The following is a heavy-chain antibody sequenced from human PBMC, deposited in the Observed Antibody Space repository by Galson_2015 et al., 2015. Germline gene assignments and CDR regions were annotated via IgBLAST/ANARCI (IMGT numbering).Heavy chain of an antibody. CDR2: ISSSSSTI. D-gene: IGHD3-22*01. CDR1: GFTFSSYS. J-gene: IGHJ4*02. Sequence: SLRLSCAASGFTFSSYSMNWVRQAPGKGLEWVSYISSSSSTIYYADSVKGRFTISRDNAKNSLYLQMNSLRDEDTAVYYCARVFYDSSGSECDYWGQGTLVTVSS. CDR3: ARVFYDSSGSECDY. V-gene: IGHV3-48*02.